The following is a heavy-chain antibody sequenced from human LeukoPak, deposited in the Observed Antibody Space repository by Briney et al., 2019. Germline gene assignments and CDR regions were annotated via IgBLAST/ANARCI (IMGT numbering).Heavy chain of an antibody. D-gene: IGHD3-22*01. CDR1: GGSISSSSYY. CDR2: IYYSGST. J-gene: IGHJ4*02. CDR3: ASSYYYDSSGSPIFDY. Sequence: SETLSLTCTVSGGSISSSSYYWGWIRQPPGKGLEWIGSIYYSGSTYYNPSLKSRVTISVDTSKNQFSLTLSSVTAADTAVYYCASSYYYDSSGSPIFDYWGQGTLVTVSS. V-gene: IGHV4-39*07.